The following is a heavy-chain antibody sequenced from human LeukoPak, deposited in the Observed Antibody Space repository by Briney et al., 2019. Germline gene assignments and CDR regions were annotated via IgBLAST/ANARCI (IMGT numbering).Heavy chain of an antibody. J-gene: IGHJ3*02. CDR3: ARARTDGYNLDAFDI. V-gene: IGHV5-51*01. CDR1: GXSFTSYW. Sequence: GESLKISCKGSGXSFTSYWTGWVRQMPGKGLECMGMIYPGDSDTRYSPSFQGQVTISADEFISTAYLQWSSLKASDTAMYYCARARTDGYNLDAFDIWGQGTMVTVSS. D-gene: IGHD5-24*01. CDR2: IYPGDSDT.